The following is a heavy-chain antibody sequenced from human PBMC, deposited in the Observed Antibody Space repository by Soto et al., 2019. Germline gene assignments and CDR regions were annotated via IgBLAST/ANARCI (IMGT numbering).Heavy chain of an antibody. CDR2: IRSKAYGGTT. CDR3: TNYPDKRRYYYYYMDV. J-gene: IGHJ6*03. D-gene: IGHD1-1*01. V-gene: IGHV3-49*03. Sequence: GGSLRLSCTASGFTFGDYAMSWFRQAPGKGLEWVGFIRSKAYGGTTEYAASVKGRFTISRDDSKSIAYLQMNSLKTEDTAVYYCTNYPDKRRYYYYYMDVWGKGTTVTVSS. CDR1: GFTFGDYA.